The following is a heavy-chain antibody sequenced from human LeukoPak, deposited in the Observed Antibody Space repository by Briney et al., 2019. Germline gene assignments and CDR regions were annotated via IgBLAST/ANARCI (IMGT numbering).Heavy chain of an antibody. CDR3: AKASGSYYTTYYFDY. CDR1: GFTFDDYA. J-gene: IGHJ4*02. D-gene: IGHD1-26*01. Sequence: PGGSLRLSCAASGFTFDDYAMHWIRQAPGKGLEWVSGISWNSGSIGYADSVKGRFTISRDNAKNSLYLQMNSLRAEDMALYYCAKASGSYYTTYYFDYWGQGTLVTVSS. V-gene: IGHV3-9*03. CDR2: ISWNSGSI.